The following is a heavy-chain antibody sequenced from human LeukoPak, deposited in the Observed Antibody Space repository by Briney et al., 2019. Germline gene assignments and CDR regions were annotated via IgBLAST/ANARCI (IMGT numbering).Heavy chain of an antibody. V-gene: IGHV3-53*01. CDR3: ARKRAMWFGDEWDAFDI. J-gene: IGHJ3*02. CDR2: IYSGGST. D-gene: IGHD3-10*01. Sequence: PGGSLRLSCAASGFTVSSNYMSWVRQAPGKGLEWVSVIYSGGSTYYADSVKGRFTISRDNSKNTLYLQMNSLRAEDTAVYYCARKRAMWFGDEWDAFDIWVQGTMVTVSS. CDR1: GFTVSSNY.